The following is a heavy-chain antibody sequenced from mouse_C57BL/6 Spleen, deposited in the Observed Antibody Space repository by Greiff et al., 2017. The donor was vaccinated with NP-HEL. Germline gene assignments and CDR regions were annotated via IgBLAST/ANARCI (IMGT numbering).Heavy chain of an antibody. CDR2: ISSGSSTI. J-gene: IGHJ2*01. CDR1: GFTFSDYG. V-gene: IGHV5-17*01. Sequence: EVKLVESGGGLVKPGGSLKLSCAASGFTFSDYGMHWVRQAPEKGLEWVAYISSGSSTIYYADTVKGRFTISRDNAKNTLFLQMTRLRYEDTAMYYCARNLYYFDYWGQGTTLTVSS. CDR3: ARNLYYFDY.